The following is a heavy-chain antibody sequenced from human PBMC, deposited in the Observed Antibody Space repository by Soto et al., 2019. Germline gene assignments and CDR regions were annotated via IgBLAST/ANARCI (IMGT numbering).Heavy chain of an antibody. Sequence: SETLSLTCTVSGGSISSSSYYWGWIRQPPGKGLEWIGSIYYSGSTYYNPSLKSRVTISVDTSKNQFSLKLSSVTAADTAVYYCLLMVYAIDYWGQGTLVTVSS. CDR1: GGSISSSSYY. D-gene: IGHD2-8*01. CDR3: LLMVYAIDY. CDR2: IYYSGST. V-gene: IGHV4-39*01. J-gene: IGHJ4*02.